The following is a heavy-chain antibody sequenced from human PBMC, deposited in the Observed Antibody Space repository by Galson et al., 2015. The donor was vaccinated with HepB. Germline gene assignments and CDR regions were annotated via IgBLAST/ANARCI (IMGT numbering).Heavy chain of an antibody. CDR3: ATATVTTLSPDY. Sequence: SVKVSCKASGYTFTGYYMHWVRQAPGQGLEWMGRINPNSGGTNYAQKFQGRVTMTRDTSISTAYMELSRLRSDDTAVYYCATATVTTLSPDYWGQGTLVTVSS. CDR2: INPNSGGT. CDR1: GYTFTGYY. V-gene: IGHV1-2*06. J-gene: IGHJ4*02. D-gene: IGHD4-17*01.